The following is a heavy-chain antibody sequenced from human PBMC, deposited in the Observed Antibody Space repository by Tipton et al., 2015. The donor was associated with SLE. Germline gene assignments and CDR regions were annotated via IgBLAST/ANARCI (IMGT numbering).Heavy chain of an antibody. Sequence: GSLRLSCAASGFTVSSNYMSWVRQAPGKGLEWVSVIYSGGSTYYADSVKGRFTISRDNSKNTLYLQINSLRAEDTAVYYCARGGSSPSFDYWGQGTLVTVSS. CDR1: GFTVSSNY. V-gene: IGHV3-53*01. J-gene: IGHJ4*02. CDR3: ARGGSSPSFDY. D-gene: IGHD6-13*01. CDR2: IYSGGST.